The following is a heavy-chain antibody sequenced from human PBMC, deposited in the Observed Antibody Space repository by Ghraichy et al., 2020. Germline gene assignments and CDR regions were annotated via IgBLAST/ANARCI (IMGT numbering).Heavy chain of an antibody. J-gene: IGHJ5*02. Sequence: SETLSLTCAVYGGSFSGYYWSWIRQPPGKGLEWIGEINHSGSTNYNPSLKSRVTISVDTSKNQFSLKLSSVTAADTAVYYCARTSGRGSMRIWFDPWGQGTLVTVSS. CDR2: INHSGST. CDR1: GGSFSGYY. V-gene: IGHV4-34*01. CDR3: ARTSGRGSMRIWFDP. D-gene: IGHD1-14*01.